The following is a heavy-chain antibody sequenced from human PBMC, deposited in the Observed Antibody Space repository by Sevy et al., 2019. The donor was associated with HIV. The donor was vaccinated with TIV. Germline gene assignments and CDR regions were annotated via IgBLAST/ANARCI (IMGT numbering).Heavy chain of an antibody. D-gene: IGHD6-6*01. V-gene: IGHV3-33*01. CDR1: GFTFSSSG. CDR3: ARGLAALPGYYYGMDV. J-gene: IGHJ6*02. CDR2: IWYDGSNK. Sequence: GGSLRLSCAASGFTFSSSGMHWVRQAPGKGLEWVAVIWYDGSNKNYADSVKVRFTTSSDNSKNTVYLQMSSLRTEDTAIYYCARGLAALPGYYYGMDVWGQGTTVTVSS.